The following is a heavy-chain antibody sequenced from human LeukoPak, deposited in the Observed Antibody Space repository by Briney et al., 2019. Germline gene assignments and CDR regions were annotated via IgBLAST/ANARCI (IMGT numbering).Heavy chain of an antibody. Sequence: GGSLRLSCAASGFTLSSHYISWVRQAPGKGLEWVANIKQDGSDKFYVDSVRGRFTISRDNAKNPLYLQMNSLRAEDTAVYYCAREGITALGDDAFDIWGQGTMVTVSS. J-gene: IGHJ3*02. CDR1: GFTLSSHY. CDR3: AREGITALGDDAFDI. V-gene: IGHV3-7*01. CDR2: IKQDGSDK. D-gene: IGHD6-13*01.